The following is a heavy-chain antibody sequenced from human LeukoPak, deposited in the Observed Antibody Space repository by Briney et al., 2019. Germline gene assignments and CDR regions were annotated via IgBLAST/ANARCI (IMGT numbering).Heavy chain of an antibody. CDR1: GFTFSSYA. Sequence: GGSLRLSCAASGFTFSSYAMSWVRQAPGKGLEWVSAISGSGGSTYYADSVKGRFTISRDNSKNTLYLQMSSLRGEDTAVYYWAKEPPGVGAAHFDYWGQGTLVTVSS. CDR3: AKEPPGVGAAHFDY. CDR2: ISGSGGST. J-gene: IGHJ4*02. V-gene: IGHV3-23*01. D-gene: IGHD1-26*01.